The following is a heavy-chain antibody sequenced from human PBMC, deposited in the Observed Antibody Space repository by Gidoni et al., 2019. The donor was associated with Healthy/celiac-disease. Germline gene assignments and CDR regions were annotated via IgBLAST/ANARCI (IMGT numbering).Heavy chain of an antibody. J-gene: IGHJ1*01. V-gene: IGHV3-9*01. Sequence: EVQLVESGGGLVQPGRSLRHSCAASGFTFDDYALHWVRQAPGKGLEGVSGISWNSGSIGNADSVKGRFTISRDNAKNSLYLQMNSLRAEDTALYYCAKDPQHYYDSSGLKTEYFQHWGQGTLVTVSS. CDR2: ISWNSGSI. D-gene: IGHD3-22*01. CDR1: GFTFDDYA. CDR3: AKDPQHYYDSSGLKTEYFQH.